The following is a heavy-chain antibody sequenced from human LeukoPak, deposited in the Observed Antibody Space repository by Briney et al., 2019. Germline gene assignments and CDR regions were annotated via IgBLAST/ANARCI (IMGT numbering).Heavy chain of an antibody. CDR2: INHSGST. V-gene: IGHV4-34*01. J-gene: IGHJ4*02. D-gene: IGHD2-15*01. CDR1: GGSFSGYY. Sequence: PSETLSLTCAVYGGSFSGYYWSWIRQPPGKGLEWIGEINHSGSTNYNPSLKSRVTISVDTSKNQFSLKLSSVTAADTAVYYCARVVVAADYWGQGTLVTVSS. CDR3: ARVVVAADY.